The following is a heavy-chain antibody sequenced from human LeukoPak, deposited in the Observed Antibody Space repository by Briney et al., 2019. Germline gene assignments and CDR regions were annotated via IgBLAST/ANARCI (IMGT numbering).Heavy chain of an antibody. CDR3: ARTYCSGGSCYGLDY. J-gene: IGHJ4*02. D-gene: IGHD2-15*01. CDR1: GGSISSGGYY. V-gene: IGHV4-30-4*08. Sequence: SETLSLTCTVSGGSISSGGYYWSWIRQHPGKGLEWIGYIYYSGSTYYNPSLRSRLTISADTSKNQFSLRLSSVTAADTAVYYCARTYCSGGSCYGLDYWGQGTLVTVSS. CDR2: IYYSGST.